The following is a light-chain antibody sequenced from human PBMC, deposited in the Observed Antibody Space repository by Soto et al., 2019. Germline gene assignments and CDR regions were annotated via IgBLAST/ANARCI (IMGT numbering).Light chain of an antibody. CDR2: EGS. CDR3: CSDAGGNLWV. J-gene: IGLJ3*02. Sequence: QSALTQPASVSGSPGQSITISCAGSSRDIGGYNLVSWYQQHPGKAPKLMIYEGSKRPSGTSHRFSGSKSGNTASLTVSGRQAEDEGDYYCCSDAGGNLWVFGGGTKLTVL. CDR1: SRDIGGYNL. V-gene: IGLV2-23*01.